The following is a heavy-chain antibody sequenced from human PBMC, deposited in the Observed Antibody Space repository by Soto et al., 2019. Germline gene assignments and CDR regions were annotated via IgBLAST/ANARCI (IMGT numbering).Heavy chain of an antibody. CDR2: ISRSGGST. CDR3: AKGSASTYYFDY. CDR1: GVTFSTYA. J-gene: IGHJ4*02. D-gene: IGHD6-19*01. V-gene: IGHV3-23*01. Sequence: EVQLLESGGGLVQPGGSLRLSCAASGVTFSTYAMSWVRQAPGKGLEWVSAISRSGGSTYYADSVKGRFTVSRDNPENMLYLQMNSLRAEDTAVYFCAKGSASTYYFDYWGQGILVTVSS.